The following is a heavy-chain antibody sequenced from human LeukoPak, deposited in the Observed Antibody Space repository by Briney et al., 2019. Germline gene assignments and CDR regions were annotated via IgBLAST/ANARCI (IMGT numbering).Heavy chain of an antibody. D-gene: IGHD1-7*01. Sequence: PGRSLRLSCAASGFTFDDYAMHWVRQAPGKGLEWVSGISWNSGSIGYADSVKGRFTISRDNAKDSLYLQMNSLRAEDTALYYCAKDRETGTTGWFDPWGQGTLVTVSS. J-gene: IGHJ5*02. CDR3: AKDRETGTTGWFDP. CDR2: ISWNSGSI. CDR1: GFTFDDYA. V-gene: IGHV3-9*01.